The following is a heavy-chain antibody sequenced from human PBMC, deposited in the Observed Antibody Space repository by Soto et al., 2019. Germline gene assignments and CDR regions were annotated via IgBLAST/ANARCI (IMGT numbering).Heavy chain of an antibody. V-gene: IGHV3-48*02. CDR1: GFTFNTYD. Sequence: GGSLRLSCAASGFTFNTYDMNWVRQAPGMGLEWVSYISSSSSTIYYADSVRGRVTISRDNAKQFLYLQMNGLRDEDTAVYYCARASGYYDTSGYYGTFYYYGMDVWGQGTTVTVSS. CDR3: ARASGYYDTSGYYGTFYYYGMDV. D-gene: IGHD3-22*01. CDR2: ISSSSSTI. J-gene: IGHJ6*02.